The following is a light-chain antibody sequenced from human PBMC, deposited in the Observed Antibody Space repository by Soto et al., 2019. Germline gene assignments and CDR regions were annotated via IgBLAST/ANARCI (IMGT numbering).Light chain of an antibody. CDR3: SSYTSTSTPCV. CDR1: SSDVGGYNY. CDR2: EVS. V-gene: IGLV2-14*01. J-gene: IGLJ1*01. Sequence: SVLTQRASVSGSPGQSITISCTGTSSDVGGYNYVSWYQLHPGKAPKLIIYEVSHRPSGASNHFSGYKSGNTASLTISGLQAEDEADYYCSSYTSTSTPCVFGTGTKVTVL.